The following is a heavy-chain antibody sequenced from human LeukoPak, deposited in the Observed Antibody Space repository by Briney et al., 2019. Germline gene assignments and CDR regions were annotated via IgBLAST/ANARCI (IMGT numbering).Heavy chain of an antibody. V-gene: IGHV3-23*01. CDR1: GFTFSSYG. J-gene: IGHJ4*02. D-gene: IGHD1-26*01. CDR2: ISGSGGST. CDR3: AKGETGSYVY. Sequence: QAGGSLRLSCAASGFTFSSYGMSWVRQAPGKGLEWVSAISGSGGSTYYADSVKGRFTISRDNSKNTLYLQMNSLRAEDTAVYYGAKGETGSYVYWGQGTLVTVSS.